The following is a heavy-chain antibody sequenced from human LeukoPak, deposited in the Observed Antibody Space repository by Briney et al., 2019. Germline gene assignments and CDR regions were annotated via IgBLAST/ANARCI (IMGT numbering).Heavy chain of an antibody. CDR2: IKQDGSEK. J-gene: IGHJ4*02. Sequence: PGGSLRLSCAASGFTFSPYCMSWVRQAPGRGLEWVANIKQDGSEKYYVDSVKGRFTVSRDNAKNSLYLQMNSLRAEDTAVYYCARSSDYSGSGSYLDYWGQGTLVTVSS. CDR3: ARSSDYSGSGSYLDY. D-gene: IGHD3-10*01. V-gene: IGHV3-7*01. CDR1: GFTFSPYC.